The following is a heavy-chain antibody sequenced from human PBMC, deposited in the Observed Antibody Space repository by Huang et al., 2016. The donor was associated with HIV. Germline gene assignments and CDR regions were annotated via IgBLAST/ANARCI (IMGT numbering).Heavy chain of an antibody. V-gene: IGHV3-7*01. CDR2: IKKDESEK. Sequence: VESGGRLVQPGGSIRLSCVGSTFRFGAYWMSWVRQSPGKGLEWVANIKKDESEKYYVDSGKGRFNISRDNAKKVLFLEMNNVRVEDTATYYCATKTAAMDIWGQGTTVTVS. D-gene: IGHD1-7*01. J-gene: IGHJ6*02. CDR1: TFRFGAYW. CDR3: ATKTAAMDI.